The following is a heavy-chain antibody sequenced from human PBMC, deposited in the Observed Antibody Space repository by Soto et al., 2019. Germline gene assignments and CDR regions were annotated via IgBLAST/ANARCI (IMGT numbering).Heavy chain of an antibody. V-gene: IGHV5-51*01. Sequence: PGESLKISCEASGYIFGAYWIGWVREMPGKGLEWMGISFPADSETTYRPSFQGQVTISVDKSSNTAYLQWSSLKTSDTAMYLCGRGGIIGTPPDFWGQGTQVTVSS. CDR1: GYIFGAYW. CDR2: SFPADSET. J-gene: IGHJ4*02. CDR3: GRGGIIGTPPDF. D-gene: IGHD1-7*01.